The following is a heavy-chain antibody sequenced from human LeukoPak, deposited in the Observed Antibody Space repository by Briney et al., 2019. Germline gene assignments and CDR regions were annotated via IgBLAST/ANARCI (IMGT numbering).Heavy chain of an antibody. CDR2: MNPNSGNT. Sequence: ASVKVSCKASGYTFTSYDINWVRQATGQGLEWMGWMNPNSGNTGYAQKFQGRVTMTRNTSISTAYMELSSLRSEDTAVYYCAREWRSGSYYGLPYYYYYGMDVWGQGTTVTVSS. CDR1: GYTFTSYD. J-gene: IGHJ6*02. V-gene: IGHV1-8*01. CDR3: AREWRSGSYYGLPYYYYYGMDV. D-gene: IGHD1-26*01.